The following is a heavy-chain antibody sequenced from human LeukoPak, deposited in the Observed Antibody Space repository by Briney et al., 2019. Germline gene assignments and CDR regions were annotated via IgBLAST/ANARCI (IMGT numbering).Heavy chain of an antibody. CDR2: IYYSGST. CDR3: ARAGLGGSYSFDY. Sequence: KATETLSLTCTVSGGSISTYYWSWIRQPPGKGLEWIGYIYYSGSTNYNPSLKSRVTISVDTSKNQFSLKLSSVTAADTAVYYCARAGLGGSYSFDYWGQGTLVTVSS. D-gene: IGHD1-26*01. CDR1: GGSISTYY. V-gene: IGHV4-59*01. J-gene: IGHJ4*02.